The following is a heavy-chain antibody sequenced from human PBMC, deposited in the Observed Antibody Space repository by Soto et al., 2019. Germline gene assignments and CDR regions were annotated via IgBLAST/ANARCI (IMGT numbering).Heavy chain of an antibody. J-gene: IGHJ4*02. D-gene: IGHD5-12*01. CDR2: IYYTGST. V-gene: IGHV4-59*08. Sequence: QVQLQESGPGLVKPSETLSLTCTVSGGSISDYYWSWIRQPPGKGLEWVGYIYYTGSTTYNPSLKCRLTLSVDTSKKQFSLKLRSVSAADTAVYYCARLGRWLQALDSWGQGTLVTVSS. CDR3: ARLGRWLQALDS. CDR1: GGSISDYY.